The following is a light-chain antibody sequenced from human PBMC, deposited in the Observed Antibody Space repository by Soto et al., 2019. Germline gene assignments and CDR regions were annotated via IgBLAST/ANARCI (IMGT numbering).Light chain of an antibody. CDR1: QRINSKI. CDR2: GAS. V-gene: IGKV3-20*01. CDR3: HHYGSSAGT. Sequence: EIVLTQSPGTLSLSPGEGATLSCRASQRINSKILAWFQQKSGQAPRLLIYGASNRATGIPDRFSGSGSGTDFTLSISRLEPEDVAFYYWHHYGSSAGTFGQGTKVEIK. J-gene: IGKJ1*01.